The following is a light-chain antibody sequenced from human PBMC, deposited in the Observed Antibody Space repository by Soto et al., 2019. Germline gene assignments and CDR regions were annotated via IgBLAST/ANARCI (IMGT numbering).Light chain of an antibody. CDR1: QSVIIN. CDR3: QQYNNWPPIT. Sequence: IVMTQSPATLSVSPGERAILSCRASQSVIINLAWYQQKPGQAPRLLIYAASTRATGIPARFSGSGSGTEFNLTISSLQSEDFAVYYCQQYNNWPPITFGQGTRLEIK. CDR2: AAS. V-gene: IGKV3D-15*01. J-gene: IGKJ5*01.